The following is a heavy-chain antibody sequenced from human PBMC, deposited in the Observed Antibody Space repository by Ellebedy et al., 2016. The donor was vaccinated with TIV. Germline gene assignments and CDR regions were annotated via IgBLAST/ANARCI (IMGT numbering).Heavy chain of an antibody. CDR3: ARQSGSYYKAPYDY. V-gene: IGHV1-46*01. D-gene: IGHD3-10*01. J-gene: IGHJ4*02. CDR1: GYTFTSYY. CDR2: INPSGGST. Sequence: ASVKVSXXASGYTFTSYYMHWVRQAPGQGLEWMGIINPSGGSTSYAQKFQGRVTMTRDTSISTAYMELSSLRSEDTAVYYCARQSGSYYKAPYDYWGQGTLVTVSS.